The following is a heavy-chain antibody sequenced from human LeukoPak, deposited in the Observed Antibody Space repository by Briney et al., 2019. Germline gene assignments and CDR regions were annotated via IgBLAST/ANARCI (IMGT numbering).Heavy chain of an antibody. CDR3: AQSRLLYYYDSSGYIYYFDY. Sequence: PSETLSLTCAVSGGSISSSNWWSWVRQPPGRGLEWIGEIYHSGSTNYSPSLKSRVTISVDTSKNQFSLKLSSVTAADTAVYYCAQSRLLYYYDSSGYIYYFDYWGQGTLVTVSS. J-gene: IGHJ4*02. CDR1: GGSISSSNW. D-gene: IGHD3-22*01. CDR2: IYHSGST. V-gene: IGHV4-4*02.